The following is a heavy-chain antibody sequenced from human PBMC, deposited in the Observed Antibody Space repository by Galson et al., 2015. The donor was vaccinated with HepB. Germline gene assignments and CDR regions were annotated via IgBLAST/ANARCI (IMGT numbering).Heavy chain of an antibody. CDR2: IGSKAHSYAT. CDR1: GFTFSGSA. V-gene: IGHV3-73*01. J-gene: IGHJ4*02. D-gene: IGHD6-13*01. CDR3: TRMGDLSGYSSL. Sequence: SLRLSCAASGFTFSGSAIHWVRQASGRGLEWIGRIGSKAHSYATAYVVSVRGRFTISRDDSKNTAFLQLNSLKSDDTAVYYCTRMGDLSGYSSLWGQGTLVTVSS.